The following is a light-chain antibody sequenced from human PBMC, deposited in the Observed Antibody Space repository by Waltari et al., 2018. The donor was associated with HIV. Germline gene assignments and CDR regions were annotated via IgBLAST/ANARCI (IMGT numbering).Light chain of an antibody. CDR3: AAWDDSLNGVI. Sequence: QSVLTQPPSASGTPGQRVTISCSGSSSNIGSNTVNWYQQLPGTAPTLLIYNNKHRPSGVPDRFSGSKSGTSASLAISWLQSEDEADYYCAAWDDSLNGVIFGGGTKLTVL. CDR1: SSNIGSNT. J-gene: IGLJ2*01. V-gene: IGLV1-44*01. CDR2: NNK.